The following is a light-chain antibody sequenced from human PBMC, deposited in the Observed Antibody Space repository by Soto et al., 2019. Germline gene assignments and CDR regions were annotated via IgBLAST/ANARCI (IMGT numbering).Light chain of an antibody. CDR2: GAS. V-gene: IGKV3-20*01. J-gene: IGKJ1*01. CDR1: QSVSSSY. CDR3: QQYGSSSWT. Sequence: EIVLTQSPGTLSLSPGERATLSCRASQSVSSSYLAWYQQKPGQAPRLLIYGASSRATGIPDRFSGSGSGTDFTITISRLEPEDFAVYYCQQYGSSSWTFGPGTKVEIK.